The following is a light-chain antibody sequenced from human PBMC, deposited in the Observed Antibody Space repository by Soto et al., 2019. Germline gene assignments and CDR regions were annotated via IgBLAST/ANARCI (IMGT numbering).Light chain of an antibody. CDR1: SSDIGGYKY. CDR3: SSCTGSSTAVV. V-gene: IGLV2-14*01. Sequence: QSVLTQPASVSGSPGQSITISCTGTSSDIGGYKYVSWYQQHPGKAPKLMIYDVSSRPSGVSNRFSGSKSGNTASLTISGLQAEDEADYYCSSCTGSSTAVVFGGGTKLTVL. CDR2: DVS. J-gene: IGLJ2*01.